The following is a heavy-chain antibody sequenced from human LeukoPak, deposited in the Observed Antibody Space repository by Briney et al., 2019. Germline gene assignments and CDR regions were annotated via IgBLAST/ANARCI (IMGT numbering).Heavy chain of an antibody. CDR3: ARGHCSGGSCYSLDY. D-gene: IGHD2-15*01. J-gene: IGHJ4*02. V-gene: IGHV3-7*01. Sequence: SGGSLRLSCAASGFTFSSYWMSWVRQAPGKGLEWVANIKQDGSEKYYVDSVKGRFTISRDNAKNSLYLQMNSLRAEDTAVYYCARGHCSGGSCYSLDYWGQGTLVTVSS. CDR1: GFTFSSYW. CDR2: IKQDGSEK.